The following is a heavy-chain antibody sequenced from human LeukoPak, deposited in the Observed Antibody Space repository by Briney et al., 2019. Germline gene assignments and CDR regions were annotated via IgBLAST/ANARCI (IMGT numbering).Heavy chain of an antibody. CDR1: GGSFSGYY. V-gene: IGHV4-34*01. D-gene: IGHD3-3*01. CDR3: ARPTYDFWSGYYKGWFDP. J-gene: IGHJ5*02. Sequence: SETLSLTCAVYGGSFSGYYWSWIRQPPGKGLEWIGEINHSGSTNYNPSLKSRVTISVDTSKNQFSLKLSSVTAADTAVYYCARPTYDFWSGYYKGWFDPWGQGTLVTVSS. CDR2: INHSGST.